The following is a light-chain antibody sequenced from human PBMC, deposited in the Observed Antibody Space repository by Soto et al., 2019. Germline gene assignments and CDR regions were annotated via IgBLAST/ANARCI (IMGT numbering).Light chain of an antibody. J-gene: IGKJ2*01. CDR2: GAS. CDR3: QQYNNWPPVRA. Sequence: EIVMTQSPATLSVSPGERATLSYRASQSVSSNLAWYQQKPGQAPRLLMYGASTRATDIPARFSGSGSGTEFTLTISSLQSEDFAVYYCQQYNNWPPVRAFGQGTKLEIK. V-gene: IGKV3-15*01. CDR1: QSVSSN.